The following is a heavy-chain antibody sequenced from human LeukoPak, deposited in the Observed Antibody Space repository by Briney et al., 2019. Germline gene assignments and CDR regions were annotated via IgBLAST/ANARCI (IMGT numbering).Heavy chain of an antibody. V-gene: IGHV6-1*01. CDR3: ARDGWPAFDY. CDR1: GDSVSSNTAA. CDR2: TFYRSKWHN. J-gene: IGHJ4*02. D-gene: IGHD2-15*01. Sequence: SQTLSLTCAISGDSVSSNTAAWNWIRQSPSRGLEKLGRTFYRSKWHNDYAVSVKSRITINPDTSKNQFSLYLNSVTPEDTAVYYCARDGWPAFDYWGQGTLVTVSS.